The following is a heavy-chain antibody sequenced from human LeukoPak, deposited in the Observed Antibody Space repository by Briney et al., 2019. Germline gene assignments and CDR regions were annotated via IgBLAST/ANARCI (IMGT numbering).Heavy chain of an antibody. CDR2: INHSGTT. CDR1: GGSISSSSYY. J-gene: IGHJ5*02. CDR3: ARRGVPAARGWFDP. Sequence: SETLSLTCTVSGGSISSSSYYWGWVRQPPGKGLEWIGEINHSGTTNYNPSLKSRVTISVDTSKNQFSLKMNFVTAADTAVYYCARRGVPAARGWFDPWGQGTLVTVSS. V-gene: IGHV4-39*07. D-gene: IGHD2-2*01.